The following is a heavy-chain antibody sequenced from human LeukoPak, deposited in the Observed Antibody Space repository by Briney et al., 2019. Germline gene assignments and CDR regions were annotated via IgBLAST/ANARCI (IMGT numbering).Heavy chain of an antibody. D-gene: IGHD3-22*01. J-gene: IGHJ4*02. CDR2: IYTSGST. V-gene: IGHV4-4*07. Sequence: SESLSLTCTVSGGSISSYYWSWIRQPAGKGLEWIGRIYTSGSTNYNPSLKSRVTMSVDTSKNQFSLKLSSVTAADTAVYYCASYSIGLYYYDSSGHFDYWGQGTLVTVSS. CDR1: GGSISSYY. CDR3: ASYSIGLYYYDSSGHFDY.